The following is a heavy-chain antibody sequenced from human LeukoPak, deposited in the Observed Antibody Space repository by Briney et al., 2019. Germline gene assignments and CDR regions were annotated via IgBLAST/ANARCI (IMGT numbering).Heavy chain of an antibody. J-gene: IGHJ4*02. Sequence: PSETLSLTCTVSGGSISSGDYYWSWIRQPPGKGLEWIGYIYYSGSTYYNPSLKSRATISVDTSKNQFSLKLSSVTAADTAVYYCARDKVGATLVVDYWGQGTLVTVSS. V-gene: IGHV4-30-4*08. CDR3: ARDKVGATLVVDY. CDR2: IYYSGST. D-gene: IGHD1-26*01. CDR1: GGSISSGDYY.